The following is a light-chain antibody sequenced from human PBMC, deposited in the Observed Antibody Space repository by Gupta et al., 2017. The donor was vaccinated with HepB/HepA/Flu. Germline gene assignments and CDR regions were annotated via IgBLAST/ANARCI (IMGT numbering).Light chain of an antibody. CDR3: NSFRRDDSLELV. CDR1: SSDIGDYNF. Sequence: QSALTQPASVSGSPGQSITISCTGTSSDIGDYNFVSWYQQHPGKAPKLLIFDVNNRPSGVSSHFSGSKSGNTAALVISGLQAEDEAHYYCNSFRRDDSLELVLGGGTKLSVL. J-gene: IGLJ2*01. CDR2: DVN. V-gene: IGLV2-14*03.